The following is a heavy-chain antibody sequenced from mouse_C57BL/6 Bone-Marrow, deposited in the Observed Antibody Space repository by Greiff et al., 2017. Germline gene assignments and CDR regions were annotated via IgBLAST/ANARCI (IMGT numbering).Heavy chain of an antibody. Sequence: VHLVESGAELVRPGASVKLSCKASGYTFTDYYINWVKQRPGQGLEWIARIYPGSGNTYYNEKFKGKATLTAEKSSSTAYMQLSSLTSDDSAVYFCARGRYAMDYWGQGTSVTVSS. CDR2: IYPGSGNT. V-gene: IGHV1-76*01. CDR3: ARGRYAMDY. J-gene: IGHJ4*01. CDR1: GYTFTDYY.